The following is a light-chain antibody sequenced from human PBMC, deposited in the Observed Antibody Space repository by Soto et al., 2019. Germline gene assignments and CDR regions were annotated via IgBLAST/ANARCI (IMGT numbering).Light chain of an antibody. J-gene: IGLJ1*01. V-gene: IGLV2-8*01. CDR2: EVT. Sequence: QSALTQPPSASGFPGQSVTISCTGTSSDVGYYDYVSWYQQHPGKAPKLVIYEVTKRPSGVPDRVSASKSGNTASLTVSGLRAEDEADYYCSSFSSDTTLFVFGGGTKLTVL. CDR3: SSFSSDTTLFV. CDR1: SSDVGYYDY.